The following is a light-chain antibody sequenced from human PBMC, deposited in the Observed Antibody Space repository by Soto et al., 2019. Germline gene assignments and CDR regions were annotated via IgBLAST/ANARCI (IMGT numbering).Light chain of an antibody. J-gene: IGLJ1*01. CDR1: SSDVGGYNC. Sequence: QSALTQPASVSGSPGQSITISCTGTSSDVGGYNCVSWYQHHPGKAPKLIIYDVSSRPSGVSNRFSGSKSGNAASLTISGLRAEDEANYSCSSYTSSGNYVFGTGTKVTVL. V-gene: IGLV2-14*03. CDR2: DVS. CDR3: SSYTSSGNYV.